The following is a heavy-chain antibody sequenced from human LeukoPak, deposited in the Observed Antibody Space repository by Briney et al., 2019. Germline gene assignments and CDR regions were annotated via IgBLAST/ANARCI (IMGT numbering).Heavy chain of an antibody. CDR2: ISSSSSYI. CDR1: GFTFSSYS. V-gene: IGHV3-21*04. J-gene: IGHJ4*02. Sequence: GGSLRLSCAASGFTFSSYSMNWVRQAPGKGLEWVSSISSSSSYIYYADSVKGRFTISRDNAKNSLYLQMNSLRAEDTALYYCARGLWFGGEEDYWGQGTLVTVSS. D-gene: IGHD3-10*01. CDR3: ARGLWFGGEEDY.